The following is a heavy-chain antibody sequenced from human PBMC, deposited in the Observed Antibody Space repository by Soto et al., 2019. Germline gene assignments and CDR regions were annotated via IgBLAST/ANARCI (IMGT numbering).Heavy chain of an antibody. D-gene: IGHD4-17*01. CDR3: ATRYGDYDYYYYMDV. V-gene: IGHV3-23*01. J-gene: IGHJ6*03. CDR1: GFTFSSYA. Sequence: GGSLRLSCAASGFTFSSYAMSWVRQAPGKGLEWVSAISGSGGSTYYADSVKGRFTISRDNSKNTLYLQMNSLRAEDTAVYYCATRYGDYDYYYYMDVWGKGTTVTVSS. CDR2: ISGSGGST.